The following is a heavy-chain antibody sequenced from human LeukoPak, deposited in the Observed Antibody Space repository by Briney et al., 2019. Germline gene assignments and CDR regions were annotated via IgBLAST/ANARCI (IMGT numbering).Heavy chain of an antibody. CDR1: GYSFTSYW. V-gene: IGHV5-51*01. CDR2: IYPGDSDT. J-gene: IGHJ4*02. Sequence: GESLKISWKGSGYSFTSYWIGWVRQMPGKGLEWMGIIYPGDSDTRYSPSFQGQVTISAATSISTASLQWSSLKASDTAMYYCARLGGYEPYYFDYWGQGTLVTVSS. CDR3: ARLGGYEPYYFDY. D-gene: IGHD5-12*01.